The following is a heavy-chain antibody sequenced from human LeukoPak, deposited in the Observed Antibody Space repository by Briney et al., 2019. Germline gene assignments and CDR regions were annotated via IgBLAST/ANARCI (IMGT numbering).Heavy chain of an antibody. CDR2: ISYDGSDI. Sequence: GGSLRLSGAASGFTFSSYGMHWVRQAPGKGLEWVALISYDGSDIYYADSVKGRFTISRDDSMNTLYLQMNSLRDEDTAVYYCAKGLRGDLPTASDYWGQGTLVTVSS. CDR3: AKGLRGDLPTASDY. CDR1: GFTFSSYG. D-gene: IGHD3-16*01. J-gene: IGHJ4*02. V-gene: IGHV3-30*18.